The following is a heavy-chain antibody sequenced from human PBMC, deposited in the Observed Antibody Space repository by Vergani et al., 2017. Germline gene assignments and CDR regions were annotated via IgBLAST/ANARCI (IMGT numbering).Heavy chain of an antibody. V-gene: IGHV3-20*04. CDR1: GFNFDDYG. Sequence: EVQLVESGGGLVQPGGSLRLSCVASGFNFDDYGMSWVRRAPGKGLEWVSGTNWSGGTEDYADSVKGRFTVSRDNAKNSLYLQMDKLRPEDTAFYYCARVNTSGWFEDYWGQGTLVTVSS. CDR3: ARVNTSGWFEDY. CDR2: TNWSGGTE. J-gene: IGHJ4*02. D-gene: IGHD6-19*01.